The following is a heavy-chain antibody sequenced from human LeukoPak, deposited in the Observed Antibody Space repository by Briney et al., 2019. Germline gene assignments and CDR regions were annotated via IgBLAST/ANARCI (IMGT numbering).Heavy chain of an antibody. V-gene: IGHV7-4-1*02. CDR3: ARDFTTVTTAPPYYYYYYMDV. J-gene: IGHJ6*03. CDR1: GYTFTSYA. CDR2: INTNTGNP. D-gene: IGHD4-11*01. Sequence: GASVKVSCKASGYTFTSYAMNWVRQAPGQGLEWMGWINTNTGNPTYAQGFTGRFVFSLDTSVSTAYLQISSLKAEDTAVYYCARDFTTVTTAPPYYYYYYMDVWGKGTTVTVSS.